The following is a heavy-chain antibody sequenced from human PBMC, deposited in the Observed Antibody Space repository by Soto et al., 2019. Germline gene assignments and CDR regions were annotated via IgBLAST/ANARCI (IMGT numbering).Heavy chain of an antibody. CDR1: GVTLSSYW. D-gene: IGHD2-2*02. J-gene: IGHJ6*02. V-gene: IGHV3-7*03. Sequence: XGSLRLSCSAAGVTLSSYWMSWVRQAPGKGLDWVANIKQDGSEKYYVDSVKGRFTISRDNAKNSLYLQMNSLRAEDTAVYYCARDQNGVIVVVPAAIGRYYYYGMDVWGQGTTVTVSS. CDR2: IKQDGSEK. CDR3: ARDQNGVIVVVPAAIGRYYYYGMDV.